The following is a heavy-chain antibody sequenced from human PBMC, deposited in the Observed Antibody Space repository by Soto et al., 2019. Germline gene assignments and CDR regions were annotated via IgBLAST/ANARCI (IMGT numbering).Heavy chain of an antibody. D-gene: IGHD3-22*01. CDR2: ISSSGGTI. V-gene: IGHV3-11*01. CDR3: AREDDYYDTSGSIEYFQH. Sequence: QVQLVESGGGLVKPGGSLRLSCVASGFTFSDYYMSWIRQAPGKGLEWVSYISSSGGTIYYADSVKGRFTISRDNAKNSLYQQMNNLRAEDTAVYYCAREDDYYDTSGSIEYFQHWGQGTLVTVSS. J-gene: IGHJ1*01. CDR1: GFTFSDYY.